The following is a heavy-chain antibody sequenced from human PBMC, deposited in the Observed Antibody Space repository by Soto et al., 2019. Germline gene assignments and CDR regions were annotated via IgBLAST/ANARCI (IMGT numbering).Heavy chain of an antibody. Sequence: SETLSLTCTVSGGSINTFYWSWVRQPAGKGLEWIGRIFSSGSTSFNPSLESRVAMSADTSKNHFSLNLSSVTAADMAVYYCAREGSYSAYNFAHGIQLWSFDFWGQGALVTVSS. J-gene: IGHJ4*02. CDR2: IFSSGST. D-gene: IGHD5-12*01. CDR1: GGSINTFY. CDR3: AREGSYSAYNFAHGIQLWSFDF. V-gene: IGHV4-4*07.